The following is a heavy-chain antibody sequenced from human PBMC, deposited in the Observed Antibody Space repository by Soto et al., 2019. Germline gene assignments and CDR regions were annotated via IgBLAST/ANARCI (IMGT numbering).Heavy chain of an antibody. CDR1: GGSISSYY. V-gene: IGHV4-59*01. Sequence: PSETLSLTCTVSGGSISSYYWSWIRQPPGKGLEWIGYIYYSGSTNYNPSLKSRVTISVDTSKNQFSLKLSSVTAADTAVYYCAREGYCTNGVCYFAFDIWGQGTMVT. J-gene: IGHJ3*02. CDR3: AREGYCTNGVCYFAFDI. CDR2: IYYSGST. D-gene: IGHD2-8*01.